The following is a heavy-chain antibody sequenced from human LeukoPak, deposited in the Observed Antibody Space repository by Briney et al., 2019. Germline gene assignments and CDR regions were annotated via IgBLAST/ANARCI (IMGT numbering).Heavy chain of an antibody. Sequence: GASVKVSCKASGYTFTGYYMHWVRQAPGQGLEWMGWINPNSGGTNYAQKFQGRVTMTRDTSISTAYMELSRLRSDDTAVYYCARAAVRGVIITKYYFDYWGQGTLVTVSS. D-gene: IGHD3-10*01. CDR2: INPNSGGT. J-gene: IGHJ4*02. V-gene: IGHV1-2*02. CDR3: ARAAVRGVIITKYYFDY. CDR1: GYTFTGYY.